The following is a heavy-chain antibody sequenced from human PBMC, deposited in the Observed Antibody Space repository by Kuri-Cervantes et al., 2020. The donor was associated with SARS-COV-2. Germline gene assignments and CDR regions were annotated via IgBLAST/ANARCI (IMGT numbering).Heavy chain of an antibody. V-gene: IGHV3-23*01. CDR3: AKDKASTLVVPAAISWFDP. Sequence: LSLTCAASGFTFSNYAMTWVRQAPGKGLEWVSAISGSGGSTYYADSVKGRFTISRDNSKNTLYLQMNSLRAEDAAVYYCAKDKASTLVVPAAISWFDPWGQGTLVTVSS. D-gene: IGHD2-2*01. J-gene: IGHJ5*02. CDR1: GFTFSNYA. CDR2: ISGSGGST.